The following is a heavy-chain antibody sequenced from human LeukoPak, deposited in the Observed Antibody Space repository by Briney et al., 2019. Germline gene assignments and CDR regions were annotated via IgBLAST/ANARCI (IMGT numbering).Heavy chain of an antibody. J-gene: IGHJ4*02. D-gene: IGHD4-11*01. Sequence: PSETLSLTCAVYGGSFSGYYWSWIRQPPGKGLEWIGEINHSGSTNYNPSLKSRVTISVDTSKNQFSLKLSPVTAADTAVYYCARGGRTTVTYFDYWGQGTLVTVSS. V-gene: IGHV4-34*01. CDR2: INHSGST. CDR3: ARGGRTTVTYFDY. CDR1: GGSFSGYY.